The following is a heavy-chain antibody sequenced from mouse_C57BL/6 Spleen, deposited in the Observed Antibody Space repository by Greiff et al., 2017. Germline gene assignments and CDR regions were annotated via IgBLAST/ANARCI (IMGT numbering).Heavy chain of an antibody. V-gene: IGHV8-12*01. Sequence: QVTLKVSGPGILQSSQTLSLTCSFSGFSLSTSGMGVSWIRQPSGKGLEWLAHIYWDDDKRYNPSLKSRLTISKDTSRNQVFLKITSVDTADTATYYCARSPITTVVATRYYYAMDYWGQGTSVTVSS. CDR1: GFSLSTSGMG. J-gene: IGHJ4*01. CDR3: ARSPITTVVATRYYYAMDY. D-gene: IGHD1-1*01. CDR2: IYWDDDK.